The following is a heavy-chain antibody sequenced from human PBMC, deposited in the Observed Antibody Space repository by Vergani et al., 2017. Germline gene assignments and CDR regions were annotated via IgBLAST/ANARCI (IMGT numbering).Heavy chain of an antibody. J-gene: IGHJ4*02. CDR1: GGTFSSYT. V-gene: IGHV1-69*08. Sequence: QFQLVQSGAEVKKPGSSVKVSCKASGGTFSSYTISWVRQAPGQGLEWMGRIIPILGIANYAQKFQGRVTITADKSTSTAYMELSSLRSEDTAVYYRARDEEDIAAAGFDYWGQGTLVTVSS. D-gene: IGHD6-13*01. CDR3: ARDEEDIAAAGFDY. CDR2: IIPILGIA.